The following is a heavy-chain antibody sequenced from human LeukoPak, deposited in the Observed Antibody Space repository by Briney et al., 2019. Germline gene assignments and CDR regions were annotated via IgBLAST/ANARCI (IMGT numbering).Heavy chain of an antibody. D-gene: IGHD1-1*01. CDR2: IRYDGSNK. CDR1: GFTFSTYG. CDR3: VKDSVEVERLVGVLGY. V-gene: IGHV3-30*02. Sequence: PGGSLRLSCAASGFTFSTYGMHWVRQAPGKGLEWVAFIRYDGSNKYYADAVKGRFTISRDNSKNTVYLQMNSLRGEDTSVYYCVKDSVEVERLVGVLGYWGQGTLVTVSS. J-gene: IGHJ4*02.